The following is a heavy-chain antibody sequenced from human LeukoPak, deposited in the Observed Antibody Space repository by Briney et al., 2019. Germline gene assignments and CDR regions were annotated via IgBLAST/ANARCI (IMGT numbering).Heavy chain of an antibody. Sequence: GGSLRLSCAASGFTVSINYMSWVRQAPGKGLEWVSVIYSGGSTYYADSVKGRFTISRDNSKNTLYLQMNSLRAEDTAVYYCARDRGYYYDSSGLWGQGTLVTVSS. J-gene: IGHJ4*02. D-gene: IGHD3-22*01. V-gene: IGHV3-66*01. CDR1: GFTVSINY. CDR2: IYSGGST. CDR3: ARDRGYYYDSSGL.